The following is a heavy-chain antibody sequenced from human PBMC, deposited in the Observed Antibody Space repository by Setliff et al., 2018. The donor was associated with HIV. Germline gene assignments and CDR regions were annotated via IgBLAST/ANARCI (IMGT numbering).Heavy chain of an antibody. CDR1: GFNVEESG. CDR3: ARAGVVEGYYYYYYMDV. Sequence: LRLSCEASGFNVEESGMHWVRQAPGKGLEWVAVMSYDGNNKYYADSVRGRFTISRDDAEKSVYLQMNSLRAEDTAVYYCARAGVVEGYYYYYYMDVWGKGTTVTVSS. CDR2: MSYDGNNK. J-gene: IGHJ6*03. V-gene: IGHV3-30*12. D-gene: IGHD2-15*01.